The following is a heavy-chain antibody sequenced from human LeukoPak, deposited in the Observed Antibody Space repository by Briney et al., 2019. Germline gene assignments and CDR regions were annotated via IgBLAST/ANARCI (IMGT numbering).Heavy chain of an antibody. CDR1: GFTFSSYA. CDR3: ARGLRDGSGSPYYFDY. Sequence: PGGSLRLSCAASGFTFSSYAMSWVRQAPGKGLEWVSAISGSGGSTYYADSVKGRFTISRDNSKNTLYLQMNSLRAEDTAVYYCARGLRDGSGSPYYFDYWGQGTLVTVSS. V-gene: IGHV3-23*01. D-gene: IGHD3-10*01. CDR2: ISGSGGST. J-gene: IGHJ4*02.